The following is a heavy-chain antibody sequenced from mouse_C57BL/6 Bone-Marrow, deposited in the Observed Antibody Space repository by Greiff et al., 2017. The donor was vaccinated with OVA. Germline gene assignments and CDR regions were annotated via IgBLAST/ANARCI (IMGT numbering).Heavy chain of an antibody. D-gene: IGHD1-1*01. CDR3: ARDYYGSSWFAY. V-gene: IGHV1-69*01. J-gene: IGHJ3*01. Sequence: QVQLQQPGAELVMPGASVKLSCKASGYTFTSYWMHWVKQRPGQGLVWIGEIDPSDSYTKYNQKFKGKSTLTVDKSSSTAYMQLSSLTSEDSAVYYSARDYYGSSWFAYWGQGTLVTVSA. CDR2: IDPSDSYT. CDR1: GYTFTSYW.